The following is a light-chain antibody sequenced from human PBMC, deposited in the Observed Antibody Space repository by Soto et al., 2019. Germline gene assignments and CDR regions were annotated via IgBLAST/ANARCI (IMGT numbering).Light chain of an antibody. CDR3: SSYTKTTTADV. CDR2: EVS. J-gene: IGLJ1*01. V-gene: IGLV2-14*01. CDR1: STDIGSYNF. Sequence: QSALPQPASVSGSPGQSITISCTGSSTDIGSYNFVSWYQQHPGKAPRLVIYEVSGRPSGVSVRFSGSKSGNTASLTISGLQADDEGDYYCSSYTKTTTADVFGTGTKLTVL.